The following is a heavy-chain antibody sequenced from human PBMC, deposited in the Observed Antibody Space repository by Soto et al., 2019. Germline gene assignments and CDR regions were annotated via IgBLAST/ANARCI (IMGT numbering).Heavy chain of an antibody. Sequence: PSETLSLTCTVSGGSLNSYYWTWIRQPPGKGLEWIGYIYYSGSTNYNPSLKSRVTISVDTSKNQFSLKLSSVTAADTAVYYCARSFGVAADGPFEYWGQGTLVTVSS. CDR1: GGSLNSYY. V-gene: IGHV4-59*12. D-gene: IGHD6-13*01. CDR2: IYYSGST. J-gene: IGHJ4*02. CDR3: ARSFGVAADGPFEY.